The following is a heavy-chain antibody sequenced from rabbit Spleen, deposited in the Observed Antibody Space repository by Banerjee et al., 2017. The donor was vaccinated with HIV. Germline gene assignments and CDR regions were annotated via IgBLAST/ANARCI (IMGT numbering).Heavy chain of an antibody. J-gene: IGHJ3*01. V-gene: IGHV1S40*01. CDR3: ARDLAGYVGFGYISYLDL. D-gene: IGHD4-2*01. CDR1: GIDFSSNYR. CDR2: YVDIGGSA. Sequence: QSLEESGEDLVKPGASLTLTCTASGIDFSSNYRMCWVRQAPGKGLEWIGYVDIGGSAYYANWAKGRFTISKASSTAVTLQMTSLTVADTATYFCARDLAGYVGFGYISYLDLWGQGTLVTVS.